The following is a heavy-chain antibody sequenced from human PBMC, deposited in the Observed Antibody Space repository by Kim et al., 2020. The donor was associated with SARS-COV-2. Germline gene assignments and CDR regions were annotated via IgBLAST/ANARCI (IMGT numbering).Heavy chain of an antibody. J-gene: IGHJ1*01. D-gene: IGHD4-17*01. CDR2: IYSGGST. CDR1: GFTFSSNY. CDR3: ARGINDYGDWYFQH. V-gene: IGHV3-53*01. Sequence: GGSLRLSCAASGFTFSSNYMSWVRQAPGKGLEWVSVIYSGGSTYYADSAKGRITISRDNSTNTLYLQMISMRAADTAVYYCARGINDYGDWYFQHWGQGTLVTVSS.